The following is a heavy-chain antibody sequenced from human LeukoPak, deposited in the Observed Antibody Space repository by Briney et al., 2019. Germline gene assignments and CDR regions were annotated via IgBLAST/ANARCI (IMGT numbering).Heavy chain of an antibody. J-gene: IGHJ5*02. V-gene: IGHV5-10-1*01. CDR1: GYSFTSYW. CDR2: IDPSDSYT. CDR3: ARQVGKTYYDILTGYSYWFDP. Sequence: GESLKISCKGSGYSFTSYWISWVRQMPGKGLEWMGRIDPSDSYTNYSPSFQGHVTISADKSISTAYLQWSSLKASDTAMYYCARQVGKTYYDILTGYSYWFDPWGQGTLVTVSS. D-gene: IGHD3-9*01.